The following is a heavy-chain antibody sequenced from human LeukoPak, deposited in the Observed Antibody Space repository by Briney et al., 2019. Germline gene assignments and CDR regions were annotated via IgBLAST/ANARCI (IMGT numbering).Heavy chain of an antibody. V-gene: IGHV3-21*01. Sequence: GGSLRLSCAASGFTFSSYSMNWVRQAPGKGLEWVSSISSSSSYIYYADSVKGRFTISRDNAKNSLYLQMSSLRAEDTAVYYCARGWPPNDYDSSGYGEYWGQGTLVTVSS. CDR2: ISSSSSYI. CDR1: GFTFSSYS. J-gene: IGHJ4*02. CDR3: ARGWPPNDYDSSGYGEY. D-gene: IGHD3-22*01.